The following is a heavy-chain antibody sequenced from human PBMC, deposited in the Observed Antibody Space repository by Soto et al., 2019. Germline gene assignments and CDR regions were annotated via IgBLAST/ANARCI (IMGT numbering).Heavy chain of an antibody. D-gene: IGHD3-10*01. CDR2: IYPADSDT. CDR3: ARVSHSTASYSEYYGMDI. J-gene: IGHJ6*02. V-gene: IGHV5-51*01. CDR1: GYSFPSQW. Sequence: GESLKIPCQGSGYSFPSQWIGWVRQMPGKGLEWMGNIYPADSDTRYSPSFQGQVTISADKSIRTAYLQWSSLKASDTGIYYCARVSHSTASYSEYYGMDIWGQGTTVTVSS.